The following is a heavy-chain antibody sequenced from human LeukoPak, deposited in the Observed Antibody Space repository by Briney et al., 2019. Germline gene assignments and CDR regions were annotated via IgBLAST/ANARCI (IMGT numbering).Heavy chain of an antibody. CDR2: IRSDGTNK. Sequence: GGSLRLSCTASGFTFSTYGMHWVRQAPGKGLEWVAFIRSDGTNKYYIDSVKGRFTVSRDNSKNTLYLQMNSLRAEDTAVYYCAKSLMSPGTFDYWGQGTLVTVSS. CDR1: GFTFSTYG. V-gene: IGHV3-30*02. CDR3: AKSLMSPGTFDY. J-gene: IGHJ4*02. D-gene: IGHD3-16*01.